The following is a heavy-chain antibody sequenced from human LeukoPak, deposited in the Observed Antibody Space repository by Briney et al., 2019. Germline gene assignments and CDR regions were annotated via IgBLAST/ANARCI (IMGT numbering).Heavy chain of an antibody. Sequence: PSETLPLTCTVSGYSISSGYYWGGIRQPPGKGLEWIGSIYHSGSTYYNPSLKSRVTISVDTSKNQFSLKLSSVTAADTAVYYCARDKYDFWSGYHDYWGQGTLVTVSS. CDR3: ARDKYDFWSGYHDY. D-gene: IGHD3-3*01. V-gene: IGHV4-38-2*02. CDR1: GYSISSGYY. J-gene: IGHJ4*02. CDR2: IYHSGST.